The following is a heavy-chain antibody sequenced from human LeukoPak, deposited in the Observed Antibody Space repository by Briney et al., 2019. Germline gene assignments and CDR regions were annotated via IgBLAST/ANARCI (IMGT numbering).Heavy chain of an antibody. V-gene: IGHV1-8*01. CDR2: MNPNSGNT. Sequence: ASVKVSCKASGYTFTSYDINWVRQATGQGLEWMRWMNPNSGNTGYAQKFQGRVTMTRNTSISTAYMELSSLRSEDTAVYYCASTSGYSSSWYERDDYWGQGTLVTVSS. CDR3: ASTSGYSSSWYERDDY. D-gene: IGHD6-13*01. CDR1: GYTFTSYD. J-gene: IGHJ4*02.